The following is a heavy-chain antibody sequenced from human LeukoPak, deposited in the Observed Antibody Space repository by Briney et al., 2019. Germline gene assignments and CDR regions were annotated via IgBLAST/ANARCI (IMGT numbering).Heavy chain of an antibody. D-gene: IGHD3-10*01. CDR3: ARDPPVGDTMVRGDDY. Sequence: ASVKVSCKASGYTFTSYYMHWVRHAPVQGLEWRGIIIPSGGSTSYAQKFQSRDTMTRDTSTRTVYMELCSLRSEDTAVYYCARDPPVGDTMVRGDDYWGQGTLVTVSS. V-gene: IGHV1-46*01. CDR1: GYTFTSYY. J-gene: IGHJ4*02. CDR2: IIPSGGST.